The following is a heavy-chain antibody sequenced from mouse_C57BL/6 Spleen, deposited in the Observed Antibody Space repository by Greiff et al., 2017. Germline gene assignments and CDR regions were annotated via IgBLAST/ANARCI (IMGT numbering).Heavy chain of an antibody. CDR2: IYPGGGDT. V-gene: IGHV1-80*01. CDR1: GYAFSSYW. CDR3: AIITTVVDWYFDV. D-gene: IGHD1-1*01. Sequence: QVQLQQSGAELVKPGASVKISCKASGYAFSSYWMNWVKQRPGKGLEWIGQIYPGGGDTNYNGKFKGKATLTADKSSSTAYMQLSSLTSEDSAVYFCAIITTVVDWYFDVWGTGTTVTVSS. J-gene: IGHJ1*03.